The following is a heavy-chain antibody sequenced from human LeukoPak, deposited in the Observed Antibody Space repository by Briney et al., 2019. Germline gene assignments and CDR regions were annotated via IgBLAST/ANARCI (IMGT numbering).Heavy chain of an antibody. CDR3: ARRPYSSSSGLATYMDV. CDR2: IYHSGST. V-gene: IGHV4-30-2*01. CDR1: GGSISSGSYY. D-gene: IGHD6-6*01. Sequence: PSQTLSLTCTVSGGSISSGSYYWSWIRQPPGKGLEWIGYIYHSGSTYYNPSLKSRVTISVDRSKNQFSLKLSSVTAADTAVYYCARRPYSSSSGLATYMDVWGKGTTVTVSS. J-gene: IGHJ6*03.